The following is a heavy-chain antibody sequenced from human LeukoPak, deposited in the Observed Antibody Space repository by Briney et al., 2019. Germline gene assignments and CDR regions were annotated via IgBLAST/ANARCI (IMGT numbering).Heavy chain of an antibody. V-gene: IGHV3-21*01. Sequence: PGGSLRLSCAASGFTFSSYSMNWVRQAPGKGLEWVSSISSSSSYIYYADSEKGRFTISRDNAKNSLYLQMNSLRAEDTAVYYCARDFKTRGYSDYWGQGTLVTVSS. CDR3: ARDFKTRGYSDY. J-gene: IGHJ4*02. CDR2: ISSSSSYI. CDR1: GFTFSSYS. D-gene: IGHD5-18*01.